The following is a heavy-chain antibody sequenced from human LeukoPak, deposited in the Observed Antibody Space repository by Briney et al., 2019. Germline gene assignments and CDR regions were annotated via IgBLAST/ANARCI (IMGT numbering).Heavy chain of an antibody. Sequence: PSETLSLTCAVYGVYFRGYYWSWIRQPPAKGLAGIGSIYYRGSTYYNPSLKSRVTISVDTSKNQFSLNLCSVTAADSAVYYCVHSGYDMGFAEYWGQGTLVTVSS. CDR3: VHSGYDMGFAEY. D-gene: IGHD5-12*01. J-gene: IGHJ4*02. CDR1: GVYFRGYY. V-gene: IGHV4-34*01. CDR2: IYYRGST.